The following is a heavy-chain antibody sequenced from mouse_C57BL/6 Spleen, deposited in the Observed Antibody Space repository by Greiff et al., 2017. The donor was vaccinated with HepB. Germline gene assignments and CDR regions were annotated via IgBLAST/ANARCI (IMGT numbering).Heavy chain of an antibody. CDR3: ARGDGYGYYYAMDY. CDR2: IYPGSGNT. V-gene: IGHV1-76*01. CDR1: GYTFTDYY. D-gene: IGHD2-2*01. J-gene: IGHJ4*01. Sequence: VQLQQSGAELVRPGASVKLSCKASGYTFTDYYINWVKQRPGQGLEWIARIYPGSGNTYYNEKFKGKATLTAEKSSSTAYMQLSSLTSEDSAVYFCARGDGYGYYYAMDYWGQGTSVTVSS.